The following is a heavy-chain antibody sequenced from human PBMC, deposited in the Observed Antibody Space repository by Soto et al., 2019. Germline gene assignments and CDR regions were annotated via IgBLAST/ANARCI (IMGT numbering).Heavy chain of an antibody. D-gene: IGHD2-15*01. CDR2: MNPNSGNT. CDR3: ARGLGCSGGSCYSLGYYYGMDV. J-gene: IGHJ6*02. Sequence: ASVKVSCKASGYTFTSYDINWVRQATGQGLEWMGWMNPNSGNTGYAQEFQGRVTMTRNTSISTAYMELSSLRSEDTAVYYCARGLGCSGGSCYSLGYYYGMDVWGQGTTVTVSS. V-gene: IGHV1-8*01. CDR1: GYTFTSYD.